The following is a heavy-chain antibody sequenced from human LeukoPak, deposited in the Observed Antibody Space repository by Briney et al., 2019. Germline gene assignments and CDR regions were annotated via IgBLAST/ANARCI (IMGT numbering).Heavy chain of an antibody. J-gene: IGHJ5*02. CDR3: AGLPYYDFWSGYYTA. D-gene: IGHD3-3*01. V-gene: IGHV3-66*02. CDR2: IYSGGST. Sequence: GGSLRLSCAASGFTDSSNYMSWVRQAPGKGLEWVSVIYSGGSTYYADSLKGRFTISRDKSKNTLYLQMNSLRAEDTAVYYCAGLPYYDFWSGYYTAWGQGTLVTVSS. CDR1: GFTDSSNY.